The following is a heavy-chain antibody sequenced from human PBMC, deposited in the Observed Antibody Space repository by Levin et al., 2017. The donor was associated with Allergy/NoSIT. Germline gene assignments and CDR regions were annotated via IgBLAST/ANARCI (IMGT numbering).Heavy chain of an antibody. V-gene: IGHV3-7*04. J-gene: IGHJ5*01. D-gene: IGHD2-21*02. CDR3: ARRTARTTYVDS. Sequence: DSVKGRFTISRDDAKNSLFLQMNSLRAEDTAVYFCARRTARTTYVDSWGQGTQVTVSS.